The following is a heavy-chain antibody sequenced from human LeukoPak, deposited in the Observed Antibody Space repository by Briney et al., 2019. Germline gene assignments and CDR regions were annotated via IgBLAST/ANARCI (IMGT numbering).Heavy chain of an antibody. V-gene: IGHV4-61*02. J-gene: IGHJ4*02. CDR1: GGSISSGSYY. Sequence: KTSETLSLTCTVSGGSISSGSYYWSWIRQPAGKGLEWIGRIYTSGSTNYNPSLKSRVTISVDTSKNQFSLKLSSVTAADTAVYYCARNPDYYGSGSYDYFDYWGQGTLVTVSS. CDR2: IYTSGST. CDR3: ARNPDYYGSGSYDYFDY. D-gene: IGHD3-10*01.